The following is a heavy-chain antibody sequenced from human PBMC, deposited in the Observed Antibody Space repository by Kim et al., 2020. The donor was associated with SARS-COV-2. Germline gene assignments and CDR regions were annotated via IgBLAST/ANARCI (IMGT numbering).Heavy chain of an antibody. V-gene: IGHV1-3*01. Sequence: ASVKVSCKASGYSFTAYTIHWVRQAPGQRLEWMGWINAANGNTEFSQKFQGRVTSSRDTTATTVHMEVSSLRSEDTAVYYCARGAYCRGGICFPPGGYWGQGTLVTASS. CDR3: ARGAYCRGGICFPPGGY. CDR1: GYSFTAYT. D-gene: IGHD2-15*01. CDR2: INAANGNT. J-gene: IGHJ4*02.